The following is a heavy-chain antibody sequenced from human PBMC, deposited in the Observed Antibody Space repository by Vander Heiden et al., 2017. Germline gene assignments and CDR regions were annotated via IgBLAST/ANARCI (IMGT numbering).Heavy chain of an antibody. CDR1: GDSVSSNSAA. Sequence: QVQLQQSGPGLVKPSQTLSLTCAISGDSVSSNSAAWNWLRQSRSRGLEGLGRTYYRSKWYREYAFSVISRISINPDTTKNQFTLQLNSVTPEYTAIYYCARYTSAWYLDYWGQGTLVTVSS. V-gene: IGHV6-1*01. J-gene: IGHJ4*02. CDR2: TYYRSKWYR. CDR3: ARYTSAWYLDY. D-gene: IGHD6-25*01.